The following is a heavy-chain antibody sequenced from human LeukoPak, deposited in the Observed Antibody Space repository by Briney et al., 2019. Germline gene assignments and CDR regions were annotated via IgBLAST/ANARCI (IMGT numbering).Heavy chain of an antibody. Sequence: PGGSLRLSCAASGFTFSSYGMHWVRQTPGKGLEWVAIIWSDGSNKYYADSVKGRFTISRDNSKNTLYLQMNSLRAEDTAVYYCARGSGSFSGGFDYRGQGTLVTVSS. CDR3: ARGSGSFSGGFDY. CDR1: GFTFSSYG. D-gene: IGHD1-26*01. V-gene: IGHV3-33*01. J-gene: IGHJ4*02. CDR2: IWSDGSNK.